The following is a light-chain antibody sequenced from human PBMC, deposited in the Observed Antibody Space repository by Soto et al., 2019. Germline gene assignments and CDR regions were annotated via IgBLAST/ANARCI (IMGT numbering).Light chain of an antibody. CDR2: GTS. Sequence: EVVLTQSPGTLSLSPGERATLSCRASQTVTTDYLSWYQQKPGQAPRLLIFGTSTRATGIPDRFSGRRSGTDFSLTISRLEPEDFATYYCQQYNSYWTFGQGTKVEIK. CDR1: QTVTTDY. J-gene: IGKJ1*01. V-gene: IGKV3-20*01. CDR3: QQYNSYWT.